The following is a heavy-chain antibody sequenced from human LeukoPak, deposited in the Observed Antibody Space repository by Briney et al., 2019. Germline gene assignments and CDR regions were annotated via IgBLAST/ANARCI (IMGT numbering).Heavy chain of an antibody. CDR1: GGTFSSYA. CDR3: ATVGDDSSGYYWFDY. Sequence: ASVKVSCKASGGTFSSYAINWVRQAPGHGLEWMGGIIPLFGTANYAQKFQGRVSITTDESTSTAYMELSSLRSEDTAGYYCATVGDDSSGYYWFDYWGQGTLVTVSS. V-gene: IGHV1-69*05. J-gene: IGHJ4*02. CDR2: IIPLFGTA. D-gene: IGHD3-22*01.